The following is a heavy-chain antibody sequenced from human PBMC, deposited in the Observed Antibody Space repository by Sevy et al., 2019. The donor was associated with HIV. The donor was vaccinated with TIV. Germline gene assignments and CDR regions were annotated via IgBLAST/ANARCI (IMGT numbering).Heavy chain of an antibody. CDR1: GFTFSTYA. D-gene: IGHD1-1*01. V-gene: IGHV3-30*04. Sequence: GGSLRLSCAASGFTFSTYAMHWLRQAPGKGLEWVVVISHDERTTYYADSVKGRFTISRDNSKNTLYLQMDSLRPEDTTIYYCARDPGNSGNYWGQGTVVTVSS. J-gene: IGHJ4*02. CDR3: ARDPGNSGNY. CDR2: ISHDERTT.